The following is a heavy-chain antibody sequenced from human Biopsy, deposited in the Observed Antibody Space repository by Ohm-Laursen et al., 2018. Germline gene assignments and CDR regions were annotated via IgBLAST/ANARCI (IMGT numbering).Heavy chain of an antibody. CDR3: ARGSSYGYDFDY. D-gene: IGHD5-18*01. Sequence: SDTLSLTWAVSDGSINSYYWNWIRQPPGKRLEWIGNIYYSGSTNFNPSLKSRVTISVDTSKNQLSLKLSSVTAADTAVYFCARGSSYGYDFDYWGQGTLVAVSS. CDR2: IYYSGST. CDR1: DGSINSYY. J-gene: IGHJ4*02. V-gene: IGHV4-59*07.